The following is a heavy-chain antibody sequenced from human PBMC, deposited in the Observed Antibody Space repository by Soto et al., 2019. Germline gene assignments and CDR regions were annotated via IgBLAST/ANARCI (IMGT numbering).Heavy chain of an antibody. CDR3: ARCLLDYGSGSYYWALGY. CDR1: GYSFTNYW. J-gene: IGHJ4*02. Sequence: EVQMEQSGAEVKKPGESLKISCKGSGYSFTNYWIGWVRQMPGKGLEWMGIIYPGDSDTRYSPSFQGQVTMSADKSISTAYLQWSSLKASDTAMYYCARCLLDYGSGSYYWALGYWGQGTLVTVSS. D-gene: IGHD3-10*01. CDR2: IYPGDSDT. V-gene: IGHV5-51*03.